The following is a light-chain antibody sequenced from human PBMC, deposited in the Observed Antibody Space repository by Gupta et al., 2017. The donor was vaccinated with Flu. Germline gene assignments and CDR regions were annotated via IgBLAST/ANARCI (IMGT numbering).Light chain of an antibody. V-gene: IGLV2-14*01. J-gene: IGLJ3*02. CDR3: SSYTTSSAWV. CDR1: SSDVGAYNY. Sequence: QSALTQPASVSGSPGKSITISCTGTSSDVGAYNYVSWYQQHPGKAPKLMIYEVSNRPSGVSNRFSGSKSGNTASLTISGLQPEDEADYYCSSYTTSSAWVFGGGTKLTVL. CDR2: EVS.